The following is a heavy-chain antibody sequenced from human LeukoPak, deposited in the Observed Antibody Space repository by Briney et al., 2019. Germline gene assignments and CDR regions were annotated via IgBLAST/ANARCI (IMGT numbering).Heavy chain of an antibody. Sequence: ASVKVSCKASGYTFTSYGISWVRQAPGQGLEWMGWISGYNGNTNYAPKLQGRVIMTTDTSTSTVYMELRSLRSDDTAVYYCARDQGSCSGGSCYPGWFAPWGQGTLVTVSS. CDR1: GYTFTSYG. CDR3: ARDQGSCSGGSCYPGWFAP. D-gene: IGHD2-15*01. J-gene: IGHJ5*02. CDR2: ISGYNGNT. V-gene: IGHV1-18*01.